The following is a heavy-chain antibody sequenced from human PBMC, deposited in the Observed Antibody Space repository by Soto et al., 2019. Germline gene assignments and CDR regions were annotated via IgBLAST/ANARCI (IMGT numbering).Heavy chain of an antibody. J-gene: IGHJ6*02. D-gene: IGHD2-2*01. CDR2: IIPIVGTG. V-gene: IGHV1-69*01. Sequence: QVQLVQSGAEVRKPGSSVTVSCKASGGTFSNYAISRVRQAPGQGLEWMGGIIPIVGTGSYAQKFQGRVTITADEPTTTAYMELSSLGFEDTAVYYCASVVILVPPASTHNYSHMDDWGPGTTVTVS. CDR1: GGTFSNYA. CDR3: ASVVILVPPASTHNYSHMDD.